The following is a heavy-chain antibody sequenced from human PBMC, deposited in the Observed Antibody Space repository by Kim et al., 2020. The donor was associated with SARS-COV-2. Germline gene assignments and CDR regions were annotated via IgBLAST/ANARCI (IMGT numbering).Heavy chain of an antibody. V-gene: IGHV3-33*05. CDR1: GFTFSSYG. D-gene: IGHD6-13*01. Sequence: GGSLRLSCAASGFTFSSYGMHWVRQAPGKGLEWVAVISYDGSNKYYADSVKGRFTISRDNSKNTLYLQMNSLRAEDTAVYYCARVLGAAAGTYYYYVMDGWGQGTTVTVSS. J-gene: IGHJ6*02. CDR2: ISYDGSNK. CDR3: ARVLGAAAGTYYYYVMDG.